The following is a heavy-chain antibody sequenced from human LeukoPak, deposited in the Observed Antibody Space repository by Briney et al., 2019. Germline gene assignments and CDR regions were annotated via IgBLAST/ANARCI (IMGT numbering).Heavy chain of an antibody. CDR2: VIPIFGAT. CDR1: GGTFSNYT. J-gene: IGHJ4*02. Sequence: GSSVKVSCKASGGTFSNYTISWVRQAPGQGLEWMGGVIPIFGATNYAQKFQGRVATTTDESTSTDYLELRRLRSEDTAVYYCARSGSVGSGSNSTSSRFHFDYWGQGTLVTVSS. V-gene: IGHV1-69*05. CDR3: ARSGSVGSGSNSTSSRFHFDY. D-gene: IGHD6-6*01.